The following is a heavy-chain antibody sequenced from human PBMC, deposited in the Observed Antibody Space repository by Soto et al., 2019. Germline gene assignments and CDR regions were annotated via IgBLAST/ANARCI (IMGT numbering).Heavy chain of an antibody. V-gene: IGHV1-46*01. D-gene: IGHD6-13*01. J-gene: IGHJ4*02. Sequence: QVQLVQSGAEVKKPGASVKGSCKASGYIFTNYYIHWVRQAPGQGLEWMAIINPLPTSGSTNYAQKFQGRVTVTRDTSTSTVYMELSSLTSEDTSIYSCARDLTAAAYWGQGTLVTVSS. CDR3: ARDLTAAAY. CDR1: GYIFTNYY. CDR2: INPLPTSGST.